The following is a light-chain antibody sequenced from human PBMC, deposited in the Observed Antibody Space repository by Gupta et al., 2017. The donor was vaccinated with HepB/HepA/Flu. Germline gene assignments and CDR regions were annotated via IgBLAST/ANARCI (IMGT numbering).Light chain of an antibody. V-gene: IGLV1-40*01. CDR2: VNN. J-gene: IGLJ3*02. Sequence: QSVLTQPPSVSGAPGQTVTISCTGSSSNIGAGYDVYWYQQLPGTAPKLLIYVNNNRPSGVPDRFSGSKSGTSASLAITGLQAADEANYYCQSYDRSLMTTVFGGGTKLTVL. CDR1: SSNIGAGYD. CDR3: QSYDRSLMTTV.